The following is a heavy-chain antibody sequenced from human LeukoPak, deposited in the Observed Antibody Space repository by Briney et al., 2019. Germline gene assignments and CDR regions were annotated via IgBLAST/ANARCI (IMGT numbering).Heavy chain of an antibody. V-gene: IGHV3-23*01. CDR2: IGSSGGST. Sequence: PGGSLRLSCAAPGFTFSNYAMSWVRQAPGKGLEWVSGIGSSGGSTYYADSVEGRFTISRDNSKNTLYLQMNSLRAEDTAVYYCAKALGYSYGGQWYFDYWGQGTLVTVSS. D-gene: IGHD5-18*01. J-gene: IGHJ4*02. CDR3: AKALGYSYGGQWYFDY. CDR1: GFTFSNYA.